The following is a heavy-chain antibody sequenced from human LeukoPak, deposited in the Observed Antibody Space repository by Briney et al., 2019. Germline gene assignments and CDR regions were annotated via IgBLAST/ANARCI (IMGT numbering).Heavy chain of an antibody. CDR1: GFTFSSYA. Sequence: GGSLRLSCAASGFTFSSYATSWVRQAPGKGLEWVSAIRGSGGSTYYADSVKGRFTISRDNSKNTLYLQMNSLRAEDTAVYYCAKGTLPAAIFWFDPWGQGTLVTVSS. V-gene: IGHV3-23*01. CDR3: AKGTLPAAIFWFDP. D-gene: IGHD2-2*01. J-gene: IGHJ5*02. CDR2: IRGSGGST.